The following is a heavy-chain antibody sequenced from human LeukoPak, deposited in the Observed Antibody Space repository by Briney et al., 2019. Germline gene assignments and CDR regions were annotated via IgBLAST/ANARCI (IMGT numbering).Heavy chain of an antibody. Sequence: ASVTVSCKGSGYTLTELSMHWVRQAPGKGLEWMGGFDPEDGETIYAQKFQGRVTMTEDTSTDTAYMELSSLRSEDTAVYYCATDPPKTMRVVKPEYYYGMDDWGQETTVTVSS. CDR2: FDPEDGET. V-gene: IGHV1-24*01. D-gene: IGHD3-3*01. J-gene: IGHJ6*02. CDR3: ATDPPKTMRVVKPEYYYGMDD. CDR1: GYTLTELS.